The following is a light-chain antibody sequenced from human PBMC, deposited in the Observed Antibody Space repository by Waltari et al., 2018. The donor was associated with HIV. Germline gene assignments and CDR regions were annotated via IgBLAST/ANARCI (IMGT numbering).Light chain of an antibody. J-gene: IGLJ1*01. CDR2: DVS. CDR1: TSDIGGHHP. Sequence: QSALSQPASVSGCPGQSIHTPRSRTTSDIGGHHPVAWYQQHQGNAPKHIIYDVSNRPAGVSYRFSGSKSGNTASLTISGLHAEDEADYYCKSSTTRSTPCVFGSGTKVTVL. CDR3: KSSTTRSTPCV. V-gene: IGLV2-14*01.